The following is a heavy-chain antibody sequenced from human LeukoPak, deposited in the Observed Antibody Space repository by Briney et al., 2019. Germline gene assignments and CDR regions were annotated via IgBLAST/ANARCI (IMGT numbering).Heavy chain of an antibody. D-gene: IGHD3-10*01. V-gene: IGHV4-39*07. CDR3: ARATKDRYGSGKGLYYYYYYYMDV. J-gene: IGHJ6*03. CDR2: IYYSGST. CDR1: GGSISSSSYY. Sequence: SETLSLTCTVSGGSISSSSYYWGWIRQPPGKGLEWIGSIYYSGSTYYNPSLKSRVTISVDTSKNQFSLKLSSVTAADTAVYYCARATKDRYGSGKGLYYYYYYYMDVWGKGTTVTVSS.